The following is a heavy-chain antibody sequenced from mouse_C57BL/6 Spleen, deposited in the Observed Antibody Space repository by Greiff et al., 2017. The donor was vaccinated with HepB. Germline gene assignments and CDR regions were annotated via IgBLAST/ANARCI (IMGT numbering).Heavy chain of an antibody. D-gene: IGHD2-4*01. J-gene: IGHJ3*01. CDR3: ARGYDYSWFAY. CDR2: INPNNGGT. Sequence: VQLKESGPELVKPGASVKIPCKASGYTFTDYNMDWVKQSHGKSLEWIGDINPNNGGTIYNQKFKGKATLTVDKSSGTAYMELRSLTSEDTAVYYCARGYDYSWFAYWGQGTLVTVSA. V-gene: IGHV1-18*01. CDR1: GYTFTDYN.